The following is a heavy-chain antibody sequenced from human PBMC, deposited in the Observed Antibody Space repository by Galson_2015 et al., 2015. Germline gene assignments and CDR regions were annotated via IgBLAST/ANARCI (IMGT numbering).Heavy chain of an antibody. V-gene: IGHV3-21*01. D-gene: IGHD6-25*01. CDR2: ISSSSSYI. Sequence: SLRLSCAASGFTFSSYSMNWVRQAPGKGLEWVSSISSSSSYIYYADSVKGRFTISRDNAKNSLYLQMNSLRAEDTAVYYCARVGSGGAFDIWGQGTMVTVSS. CDR3: ARVGSGGAFDI. J-gene: IGHJ3*02. CDR1: GFTFSSYS.